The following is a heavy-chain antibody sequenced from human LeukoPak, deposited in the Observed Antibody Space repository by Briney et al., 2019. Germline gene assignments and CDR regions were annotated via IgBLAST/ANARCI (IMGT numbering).Heavy chain of an antibody. Sequence: ASVKVSCKASGYTFTGYYMHWVRQAPGQGLEWMGWINPNSGGTNYAQKFQGRVTMTRDTSISTAYMELSRLRSEDTAVYYCARDVTSGYYYYGMDVWGQGTTVTVSS. D-gene: IGHD2-21*02. J-gene: IGHJ6*02. CDR3: ARDVTSGYYYYGMDV. CDR2: INPNSGGT. V-gene: IGHV1-2*02. CDR1: GYTFTGYY.